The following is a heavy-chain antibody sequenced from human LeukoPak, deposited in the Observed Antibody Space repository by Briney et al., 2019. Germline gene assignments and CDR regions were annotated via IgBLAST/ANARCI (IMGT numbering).Heavy chain of an antibody. CDR2: TVVGSGNT. D-gene: IGHD2-21*02. Sequence: ASVKVSCKASGFTFTSSAMQWVRQARGQRLEGIGWTVVGSGNTNYAQKFQERVTITRDMSTSTAYMELSSLRSEDTAVYYCAGYCGGDCYAPYWGQGTLVTVSS. J-gene: IGHJ4*02. CDR1: GFTFTSSA. V-gene: IGHV1-58*02. CDR3: AGYCGGDCYAPY.